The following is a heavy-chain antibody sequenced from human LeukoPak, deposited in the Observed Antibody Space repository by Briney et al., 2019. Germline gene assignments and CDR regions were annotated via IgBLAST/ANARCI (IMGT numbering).Heavy chain of an antibody. CDR2: MSGDEITA. V-gene: IGHV3-23*01. CDR3: AIPYSGSYYSY. CDR1: GFAFSVYA. J-gene: IGHJ4*02. Sequence: GSPRLSCSASGFAFSVYAMSWLRQPPGKGLEWVSCMSGDEITADYSDPVEGRFTISRDNTKNTLYLQMNSLRAEDTAVYYCAIPYSGSYYSYWGQGTLVTVSS. D-gene: IGHD1-26*01.